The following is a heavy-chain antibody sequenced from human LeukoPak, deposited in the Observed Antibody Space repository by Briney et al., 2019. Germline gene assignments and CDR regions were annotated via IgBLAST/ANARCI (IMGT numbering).Heavy chain of an antibody. D-gene: IGHD2-21*02. J-gene: IGHJ4*02. CDR1: GFNFSTYS. CDR2: ITSNGGSA. V-gene: IGHV3-64*01. CDR3: GRAFSEYCGGDCYSDY. Sequence: GGSLRLSCAASGFNFSTYSFHWVRQAPGKGLDYVSSITSNGGSAYYANSVKGRFSISRDNSKNTLYLQMGSLRAEDMAVYYCGRAFSEYCGGDCYSDYWGQGTLVTVSS.